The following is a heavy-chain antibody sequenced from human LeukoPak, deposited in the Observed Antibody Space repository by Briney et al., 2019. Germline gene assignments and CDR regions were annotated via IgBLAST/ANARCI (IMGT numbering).Heavy chain of an antibody. D-gene: IGHD1-26*01. Sequence: SQTLSLTCTVSGDSISSGDYYWSWIRQPPGKGLEWIGYIYYSGSTHYNPSLKSRVTISVDTSKTQFSLKLSSVTASDTAVYYCAKSNDGSFQHWGQGTQVTVSS. CDR3: AKSNDGSFQH. CDR2: IYYSGST. V-gene: IGHV4-30-4*01. J-gene: IGHJ1*01. CDR1: GDSISSGDYY.